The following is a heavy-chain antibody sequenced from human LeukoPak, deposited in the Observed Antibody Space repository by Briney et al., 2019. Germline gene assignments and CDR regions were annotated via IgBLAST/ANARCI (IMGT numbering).Heavy chain of an antibody. Sequence: SETLSLTCAVYGGSFSGYYWSWIRQPPGKGLEWIGYIYYSGSTYYNPSLKSRVTISVDTSKNQFSLKLSSVTAADTAVYYCASFYYYDSSGSIEGYYFDYWGQGTLVTVSS. V-gene: IGHV4-34*01. CDR1: GGSFSGYY. J-gene: IGHJ4*02. CDR2: IYYSGST. D-gene: IGHD3-22*01. CDR3: ASFYYYDSSGSIEGYYFDY.